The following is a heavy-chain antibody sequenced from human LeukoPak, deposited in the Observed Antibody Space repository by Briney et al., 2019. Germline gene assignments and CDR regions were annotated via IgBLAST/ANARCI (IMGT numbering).Heavy chain of an antibody. CDR3: ARTLTLPVAGGFDA. V-gene: IGHV3-74*01. CDR1: GFTFSSFW. Sequence: GSLRLSCAASGFTFSSFWMHWVRQDPGKGLVWVSRISPDGMTTIHADSVKGRFTVSRDNAKNTLYLQMNSLRAEDTAVYYCARTLTLPVAGGFDAWGQGTLVTVSS. D-gene: IGHD6-13*01. J-gene: IGHJ5*02. CDR2: ISPDGMTT.